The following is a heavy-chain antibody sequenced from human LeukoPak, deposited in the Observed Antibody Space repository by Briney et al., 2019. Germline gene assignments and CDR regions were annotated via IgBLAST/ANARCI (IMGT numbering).Heavy chain of an antibody. CDR3: ARATVTRWFDP. Sequence: GGSLRLSCATSRFAFSSFGMHLVRQAPGKGLEWVAVIWYDGTNKYYADSVKGRFTISRDNSKNTLYLQMNSLRAEDTAVYYCARATVTRWFDPWGQGTLVTVSS. CDR2: IWYDGTNK. D-gene: IGHD4-17*01. V-gene: IGHV3-33*01. CDR1: RFAFSSFG. J-gene: IGHJ5*02.